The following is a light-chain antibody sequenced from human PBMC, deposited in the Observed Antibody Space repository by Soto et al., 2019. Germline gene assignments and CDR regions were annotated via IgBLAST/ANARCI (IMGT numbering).Light chain of an antibody. Sequence: DIVMTQSPLSLPVTPGEPASLSCRSSQSLLHSNGYNYLDWDLQKPGQSPQLLIYLGSNRASGVPDRFSGSGSGTDFTLKISRVEAEDVGVSFCMQALRTPWTFGQGTKVEIK. CDR1: QSLLHSNGYNY. J-gene: IGKJ1*01. CDR2: LGS. CDR3: MQALRTPWT. V-gene: IGKV2-28*01.